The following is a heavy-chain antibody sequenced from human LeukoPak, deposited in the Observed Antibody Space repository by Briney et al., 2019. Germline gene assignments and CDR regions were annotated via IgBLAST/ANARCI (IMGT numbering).Heavy chain of an antibody. V-gene: IGHV3-53*01. Sequence: GGSLRLSCAASGFTVSSNYMSWVRQAPGKGLEWVSVIYSGGSTYYADSVKGRFTISRDNSKNTLYLQMNSLRAEDTAVYYCARPMALEAFGIWGQGTMVTVSS. J-gene: IGHJ3*02. CDR1: GFTVSSNY. CDR2: IYSGGST. D-gene: IGHD1-1*01. CDR3: ARPMALEAFGI.